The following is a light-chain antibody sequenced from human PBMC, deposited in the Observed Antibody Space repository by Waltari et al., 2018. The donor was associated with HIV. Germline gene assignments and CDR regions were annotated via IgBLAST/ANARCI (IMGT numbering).Light chain of an antibody. V-gene: IGLV4-69*02. CDR3: QTWGTGIQV. Sequence: QLVLTQSPHASASLGASVKLTCTLSSEQPNYAIARHQQQPEKGPRYLMNLKSDGSHSKGDGIPDRFSGSSSGAERYLTISSLQSEDEADYYCQTWGTGIQVFGGGTKLTVL. CDR2: LKSDGSH. J-gene: IGLJ3*02. CDR1: SEQPNYA.